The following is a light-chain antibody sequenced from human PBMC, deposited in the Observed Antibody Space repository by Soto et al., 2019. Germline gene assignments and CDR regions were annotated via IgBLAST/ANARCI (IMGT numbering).Light chain of an antibody. CDR1: QRVDRW. J-gene: IGKJ1*01. V-gene: IGKV1-5*01. CDR2: DAS. CDR3: QQYKDYTYT. Sequence: DIQMTQSPATLSASVGDRVTITCRASQRVDRWLAWYQQKPGKAPKLLISDASTLESGVPSRFSGSGSVTEFTLAIASLQPDDFETYYCQQYKDYTYTFGQGTKVDIX.